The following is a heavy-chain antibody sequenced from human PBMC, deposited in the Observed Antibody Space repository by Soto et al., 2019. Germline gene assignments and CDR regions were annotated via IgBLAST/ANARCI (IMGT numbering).Heavy chain of an antibody. CDR3: AKDPAGYCSGGSCLRFDY. J-gene: IGHJ4*02. Sequence: PGGSLRLSCAASGFTFSSYSMSWVRQAPGKGLEWVSAISGSGGSTYYAGSVKGRFTISRDNSKNTLYLQMNSLRAEDTAVYYCAKDPAGYCSGGSCLRFDYWGQGTLVTVSS. CDR2: ISGSGGST. CDR1: GFTFSSYS. V-gene: IGHV3-23*01. D-gene: IGHD2-15*01.